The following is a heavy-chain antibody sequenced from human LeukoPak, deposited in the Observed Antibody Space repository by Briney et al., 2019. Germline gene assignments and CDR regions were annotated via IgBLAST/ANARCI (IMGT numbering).Heavy chain of an antibody. Sequence: SQTLSLTRTVSGDSMTKNYWRWIRQTAREGVGWIWRVYSSGGTNYNPSLKSRVTISVDKSKSQFSLKLSSVTAADSALYYCARSIYGDYYFDYWGQGTLVTVSS. CDR3: ARSIYGDYYFDY. V-gene: IGHV4-4*07. J-gene: IGHJ4*02. CDR2: VYSSGGT. CDR1: GDSMTKNY. D-gene: IGHD4-17*01.